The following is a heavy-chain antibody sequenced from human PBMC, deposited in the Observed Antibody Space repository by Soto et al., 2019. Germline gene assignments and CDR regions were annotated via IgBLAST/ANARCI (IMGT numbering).Heavy chain of an antibody. Sequence: GPTLVNPTQTLTLTCTFSGFSLSTSGVGVGWIRQPPGKALEWLALIYWDDDKRYSPSLKSRLTITKDTSKNQVVLTMTNMDPVDTATYYXAHRPSSGWYRGWAFDIWGQGTMVTVSS. D-gene: IGHD6-19*01. CDR1: GFSLSTSGVG. CDR2: IYWDDDK. CDR3: AHRPSSGWYRGWAFDI. V-gene: IGHV2-5*02. J-gene: IGHJ3*02.